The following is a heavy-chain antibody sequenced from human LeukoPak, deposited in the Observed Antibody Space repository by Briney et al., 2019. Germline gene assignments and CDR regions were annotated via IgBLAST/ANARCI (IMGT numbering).Heavy chain of an antibody. D-gene: IGHD2-15*01. CDR3: ARNSRPRGGSCFDH. Sequence: GGSLRLSCAASGFTFTDHWMSWVRQTPGKGLEWVANIKEDGSEKYYVDSVKGRFTIFRDDARNSLYLQMSNLRAEDTAFYYCARNSRPRGGSCFDHWDQGTLVSVSS. CDR1: GFTFTDHW. CDR2: IKEDGSEK. J-gene: IGHJ4*02. V-gene: IGHV3-7*01.